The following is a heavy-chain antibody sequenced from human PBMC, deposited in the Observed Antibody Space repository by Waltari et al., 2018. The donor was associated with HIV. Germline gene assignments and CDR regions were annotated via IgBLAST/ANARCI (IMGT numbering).Heavy chain of an antibody. Sequence: QLQLVQSGTEVKKTGSSVKLSCKASGYTFTTYDINWVRQAPGQGLEWMGWTNPKNGNTGKAQKFQDRLTLTRNASIVTAYMELSGLRSDDTAVYYCARAPTGYGERYSFDIWGQGTVVTVSS. D-gene: IGHD5-18*01. J-gene: IGHJ3*02. CDR2: TNPKNGNT. V-gene: IGHV1-8*01. CDR1: GYTFTTYD. CDR3: ARAPTGYGERYSFDI.